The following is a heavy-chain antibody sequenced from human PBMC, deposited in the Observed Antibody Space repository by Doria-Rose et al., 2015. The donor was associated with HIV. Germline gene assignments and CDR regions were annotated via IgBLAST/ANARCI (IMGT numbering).Heavy chain of an antibody. CDR1: GFTFSSHR. D-gene: IGHD3-10*01. J-gene: IGHJ4*02. CDR2: LSSTSAYI. CDR3: ATGVTLDY. V-gene: IGHV3-21*01. Sequence: VQLQESGGGLVRPGGSLRLSCATSGFTFSSHRINWVRQAPGKGLELVSSLSSTSAYINYADSVRGRFTISRDNARNSLYLQMDSLRAEDTAIYYCATGVTLDYWGQGTLVTVSS.